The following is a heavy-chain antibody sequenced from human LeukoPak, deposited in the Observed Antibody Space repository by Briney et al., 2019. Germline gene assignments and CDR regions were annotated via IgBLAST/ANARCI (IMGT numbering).Heavy chain of an antibody. CDR2: NRDKSKSYTT. CDR3: TRPSYYDSRGYSTNGFDI. D-gene: IGHD3-22*01. CDR1: GFTVSDHY. J-gene: IGHJ3*02. V-gene: IGHV3-72*01. Sequence: GGSLRLSCVASGFTVSDHYIDWVRQAPGKGLEWVGRNRDKSKSYTTDYAASVRGRFTISRDDSKNSPYLQMYSLKTEDTAVYFCTRPSYYDSRGYSTNGFDIWGQGTMVTVS.